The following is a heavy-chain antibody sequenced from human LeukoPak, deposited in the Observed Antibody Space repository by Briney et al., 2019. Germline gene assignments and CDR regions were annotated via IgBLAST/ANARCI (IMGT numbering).Heavy chain of an antibody. CDR1: GFTFSSYS. J-gene: IGHJ4*02. V-gene: IGHV3-48*04. CDR2: ISSSGSTI. D-gene: IGHD1-26*01. CDR3: ARVYSGSYWVVDY. Sequence: PGGSLRLSCAASGFTFSSYSMNWVRQAPGKGLEWVSYISSSGSTIYYADSVKGRFTISRDNAKNSLYLQMNSLRAEDTAVYYCARVYSGSYWVVDYWGQGTLVTVSS.